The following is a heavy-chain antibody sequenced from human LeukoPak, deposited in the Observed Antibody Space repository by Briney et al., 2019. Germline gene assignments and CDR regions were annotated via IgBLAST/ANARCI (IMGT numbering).Heavy chain of an antibody. CDR1: GFTFSSYW. V-gene: IGHV3-74*01. CDR2: INSDGSST. CDR3: ARVSVAVAGAH. D-gene: IGHD6-19*01. Sequence: GGSLRLSCAASGFTFSSYWMHWVRQAPGKGLVWVSRINSDGSSTSYADSVKGRFTIFRDNAKNTLYLQMNSLRAEDTAVYYCARVSVAVAGAHWGQGTLVTVSS. J-gene: IGHJ4*02.